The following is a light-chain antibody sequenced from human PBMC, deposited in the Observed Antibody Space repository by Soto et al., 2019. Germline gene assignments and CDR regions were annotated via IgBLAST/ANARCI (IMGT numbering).Light chain of an antibody. CDR3: QQYGSSGT. CDR1: QSVSSNY. V-gene: IGKV3-20*01. Sequence: EIVLTQSPGTLSLSPGERATLSCRASQSVSSNYLAWYQQKPGQAPRLLIYGASSRVTGIPDRFSGSGSGTDFTLTIRRLEPEDFAVYYCQQYGSSGTFGQGTKVDIK. CDR2: GAS. J-gene: IGKJ1*01.